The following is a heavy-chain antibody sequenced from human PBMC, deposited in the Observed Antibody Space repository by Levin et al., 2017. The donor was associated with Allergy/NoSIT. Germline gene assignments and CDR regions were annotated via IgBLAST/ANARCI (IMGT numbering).Heavy chain of an antibody. J-gene: IGHJ6*02. Sequence: SGPTLVKPTQTLTLTCTFSGFSLSTSGMCVSWIRQPPGKALEWLALIDWDDDKYYSTSLKTRLTISKDTSKNQVVLTMTNMDPVDTATYYCARIKVTPPYYYYYGMDVWGQGTTVTVSS. CDR3: ARIKVTPPYYYYYGMDV. CDR1: GFSLSTSGMC. CDR2: IDWDDDK. V-gene: IGHV2-70*01.